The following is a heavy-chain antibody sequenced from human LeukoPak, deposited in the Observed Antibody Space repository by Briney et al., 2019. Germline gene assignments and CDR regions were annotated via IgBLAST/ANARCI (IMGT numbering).Heavy chain of an antibody. Sequence: GGSLRLSCAASGFTFDDYGMSWVRQAPGKGLEWVSGINWNGGSTGYADSVKGRFTISRDNAKNSLYLQMNSLRAEDTALYYCARSRFTIFGVAIIKPPQYYYMDVWGKGTTVTVSS. D-gene: IGHD3-3*01. CDR1: GFTFDDYG. V-gene: IGHV3-20*04. J-gene: IGHJ6*03. CDR2: INWNGGST. CDR3: ARSRFTIFGVAIIKPPQYYYMDV.